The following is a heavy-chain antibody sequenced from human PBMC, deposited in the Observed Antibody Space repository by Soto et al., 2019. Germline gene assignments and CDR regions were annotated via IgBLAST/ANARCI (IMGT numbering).Heavy chain of an antibody. V-gene: IGHV1-18*01. CDR2: ISAYNGNT. CDR1: GYTFTSYG. J-gene: IGHJ5*02. D-gene: IGHD1-20*01. Sequence: ASVKVSCKASGYTFTSYGISWVRQAPGQGLEWMGWISAYNGNTNYAQKLQGRVTMTTDTSTSTAYMELRSLRSDDTAVYYCASSRITGTTDWFDPWGQGTLVTVSS. CDR3: ASSRITGTTDWFDP.